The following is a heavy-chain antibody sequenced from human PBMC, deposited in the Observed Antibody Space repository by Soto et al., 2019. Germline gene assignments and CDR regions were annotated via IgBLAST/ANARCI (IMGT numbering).Heavy chain of an antibody. J-gene: IGHJ5*02. D-gene: IGHD1-1*01. CDR1: GGTLTSYA. CDR3: ARLRAAWKQKVKSGHWFDP. CDR2: ISPIFETA. Sequence: QVHLVQSGAEVKEPGSSVKISCKTSGGTLTSYAINWVRQAPGQGLEWMGGISPIFETANSTQRFQDRVTINADESTNTAYMELSSLGYEDTAVYYCARLRAAWKQKVKSGHWFDPWGQGTLVTVSS. V-gene: IGHV1-69*12.